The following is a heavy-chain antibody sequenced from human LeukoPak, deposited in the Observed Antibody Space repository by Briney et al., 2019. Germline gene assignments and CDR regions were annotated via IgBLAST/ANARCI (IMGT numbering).Heavy chain of an antibody. CDR3: ARDLPPYYFDY. J-gene: IGHJ4*02. V-gene: IGHV1-69*04. Sequence: SVKVSCKASGGIFSSYAISWVRQAPGQGLEWMGRIIPILGIANYAQKFQGRVTITADKSTSTAYMDLSGLRSEDTAVYYCARDLPPYYFDYWGQGTLVTVSS. CDR2: IIPILGIA. CDR1: GGIFSSYA.